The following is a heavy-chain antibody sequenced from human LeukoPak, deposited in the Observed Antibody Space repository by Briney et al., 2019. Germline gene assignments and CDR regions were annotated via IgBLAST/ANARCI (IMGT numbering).Heavy chain of an antibody. J-gene: IGHJ4*02. CDR1: GGPISSYY. CDR2: IYCSGST. CDR3: ARGRYAFDY. V-gene: IGHV4-59*08. D-gene: IGHD3-9*01. Sequence: PSETLSLTCTGSGGPISSYYWSWIRQPPGKGLEWIGYIYCSGSTNYNPSLKSRVTISVNTSKNQFSLKLSSVTAADTAVYYCARGRYAFDYWGQGTLVTVSS.